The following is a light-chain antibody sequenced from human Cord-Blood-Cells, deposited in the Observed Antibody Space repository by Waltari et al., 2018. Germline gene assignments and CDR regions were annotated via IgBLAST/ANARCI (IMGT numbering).Light chain of an antibody. Sequence: QAALTQPPSVAGSSGQPVTLSCTGPSSDVGGSTYLPWYQPPPGKAPKLMIYDVSERPSGVPDRFSGSKAGNTASLTISGLQAEDEADYYCCSYAGSYTFVVFGGGTKLTVL. V-gene: IGLV2-11*01. CDR1: SSDVGGSTY. CDR3: CSYAGSYTFVV. CDR2: DVS. J-gene: IGLJ2*01.